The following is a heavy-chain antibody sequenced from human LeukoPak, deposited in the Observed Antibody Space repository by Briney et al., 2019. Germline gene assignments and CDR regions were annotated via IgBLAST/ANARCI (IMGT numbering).Heavy chain of an antibody. J-gene: IGHJ3*02. CDR3: ARDRGGAFDI. CDR1: GYTFTSYG. V-gene: IGHV1-18*01. Sequence: ASVKVSCKASGYTFTSYGISWVRQAPGQGLEWMGWISAYNGNTNYAQKLQGRVTITTDTSTRTAYMELSRLRSDDTAVYYCARDRGGAFDIWGQGTMVTVSS. CDR2: ISAYNGNT. D-gene: IGHD3-10*01.